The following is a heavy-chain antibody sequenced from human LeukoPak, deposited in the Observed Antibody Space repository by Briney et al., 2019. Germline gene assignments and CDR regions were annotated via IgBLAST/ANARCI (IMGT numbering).Heavy chain of an antibody. CDR2: FYYSGST. V-gene: IGHV4-39*01. Sequence: SETLSLTCTVSGGSISSSSCFWGWIRQPPGKGLEWIGSFYYSGSTYYNPSLKSRVTISVDTSKNQFSLKLSSVTAADTAVYYCARHPYSGSAYYYYDMDVWGQGTTVTVSS. J-gene: IGHJ6*02. CDR1: GGSISSSSCF. D-gene: IGHD5-12*01. CDR3: ARHPYSGSAYYYYDMDV.